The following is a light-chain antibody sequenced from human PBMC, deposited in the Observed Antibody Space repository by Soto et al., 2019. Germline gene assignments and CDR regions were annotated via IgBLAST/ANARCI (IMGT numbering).Light chain of an antibody. J-gene: IGKJ2*01. V-gene: IGKV1-39*01. CDR2: AAS. Sequence: DIQMTQSPSSLSASVGDRVTITCRASQSISSYLNWYQQKPGKAPKLLIYAASTLQSGVPSRFSGRGSGTDFTLTISSLQPEDFVTYYCQQSYTTPDTFGQGTKVDIK. CDR3: QQSYTTPDT. CDR1: QSISSY.